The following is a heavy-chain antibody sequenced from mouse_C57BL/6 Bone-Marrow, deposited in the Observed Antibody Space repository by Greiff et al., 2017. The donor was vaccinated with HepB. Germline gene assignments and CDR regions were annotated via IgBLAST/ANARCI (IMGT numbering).Heavy chain of an antibody. D-gene: IGHD1-1*01. J-gene: IGHJ1*03. CDR1: GFTFSDYG. CDR3: ARHRVITTGSWYFDV. V-gene: IGHV5-15*01. CDR2: ISNLAYSI. Sequence: DVHLVESGGGLVQPGGSLKLSCAASGFTFSDYGMAWVRQAPRKGPEWVAFISNLAYSIYYADTVTGRFTISRENAKNTLYLEMSSLRSEDTAMYYCARHRVITTGSWYFDVWGTGTTVTVSS.